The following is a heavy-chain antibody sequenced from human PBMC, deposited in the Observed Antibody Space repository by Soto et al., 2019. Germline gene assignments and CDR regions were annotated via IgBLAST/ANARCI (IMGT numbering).Heavy chain of an antibody. D-gene: IGHD1-20*01. CDR1: GGSISSSSYY. J-gene: IGHJ4*02. V-gene: IGHV4-39*01. Sequence: SETLSLTCTVSGGSISSSSYYWGWIRQPPGKGLEWIGSIYYTGFTSYNPSLESRVSVSVDTSKNQFSLKVSGVSAADTAVYYCATSQKGYNWNYFDHWGQGALVTVSS. CDR2: IYYTGFT. CDR3: ATSQKGYNWNYFDH.